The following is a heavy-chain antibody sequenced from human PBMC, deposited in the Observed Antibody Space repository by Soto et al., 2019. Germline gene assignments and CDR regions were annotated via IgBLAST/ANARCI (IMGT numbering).Heavy chain of an antibody. V-gene: IGHV4-59*01. CDR2: IYYSGST. Sequence: NPSETLSLTCTVSGGSISSYYWSWIRQPPGKGLEWIGYIYYSGSTNYNPSLKSRVTISVDTSKNQFSLKLSSVTAADTAVYYCARAKYCSGGSCSFDYWGQGTLVTVSS. D-gene: IGHD2-15*01. J-gene: IGHJ4*02. CDR1: GGSISSYY. CDR3: ARAKYCSGGSCSFDY.